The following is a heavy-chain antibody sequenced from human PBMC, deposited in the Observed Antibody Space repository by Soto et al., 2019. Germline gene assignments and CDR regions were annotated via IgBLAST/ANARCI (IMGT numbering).Heavy chain of an antibody. CDR3: AKDGGWSLAVAGLFDS. CDR1: GSTFNSDD. V-gene: IGHV3-23*01. CDR2: ISDSGSNT. Sequence: EVQLLESGGGLVQPGGSLRLSCGVSGSTFNSDDISWVRQAPGRGLEWVSGISDSGSNTYYADSVKGRFTIFRDNSKNTLYLQMNSLRVEDTALYYCAKDGGWSLAVAGLFDSWGQGTLVTVSS. J-gene: IGHJ4*02. D-gene: IGHD6-19*01.